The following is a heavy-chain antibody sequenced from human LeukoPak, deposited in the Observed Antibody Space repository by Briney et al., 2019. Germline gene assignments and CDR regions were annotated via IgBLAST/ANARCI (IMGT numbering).Heavy chain of an antibody. V-gene: IGHV4-59*01. D-gene: IGHD6-19*01. Sequence: SETLSLTCTDTASPISRYYWSYMRQPPGKRRECIGYISYRASTKYNTSRKNRVSIGAATSKNQFSRKVSSVPATATAVYYWAGGIAVAGTTDYWGQGTLVTVSS. CDR2: ISYRAST. J-gene: IGHJ4*02. CDR1: ASPISRYY. CDR3: AGGIAVAGTTDY.